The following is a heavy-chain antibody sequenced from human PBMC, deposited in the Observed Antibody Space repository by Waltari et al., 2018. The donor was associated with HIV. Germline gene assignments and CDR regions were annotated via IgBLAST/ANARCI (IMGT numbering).Heavy chain of an antibody. J-gene: IGHJ2*01. CDR2: INPKSVVS. CDR3: ARGYVQNDLRGLFHL. CDR1: GYTFIDYF. D-gene: IGHD2-2*01. Sequence: QELLVQSGAEVKKPAASVKVSCKASGYTFIDYFIHWVRQAPGQGLECRCLINPKSVVSHYPLKSQGRVIMDRDTSMCTAYMDLTRLRADDTALYVCARGYVQNDLRGLFHLWGRGTSVTVSS. V-gene: IGHV1-2*06.